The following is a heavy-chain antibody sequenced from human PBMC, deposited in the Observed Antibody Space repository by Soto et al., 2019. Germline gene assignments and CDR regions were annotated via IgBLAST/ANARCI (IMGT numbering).Heavy chain of an antibody. CDR1: GCTFSSYD. J-gene: IGHJ4*02. Sequence: GGSLRLSCAASGCTFSSYDMHWVRQATGKGLEWVSAIGTAGDTYYPGSVKGRFTISRENAKNSLYLQMNSLRAGDTAVYYCARKKQYGDYFDYWGQGTLVTVSS. CDR3: ARKKQYGDYFDY. CDR2: IGTAGDT. D-gene: IGHD4-17*01. V-gene: IGHV3-13*01.